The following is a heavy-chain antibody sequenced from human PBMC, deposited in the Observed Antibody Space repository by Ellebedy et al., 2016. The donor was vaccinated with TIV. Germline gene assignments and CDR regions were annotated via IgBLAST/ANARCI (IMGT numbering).Heavy chain of an antibody. Sequence: ASVKVSCXASGYTFTSYGISRVRQAPGQGLEWMGWISAYNGNTNYAQKLQGRVTMTTNTSTSTAYMELRSLRSDDTAVYYCAGDYYDSSGPGNWFDPWGQGTLVTVSS. V-gene: IGHV1-18*01. J-gene: IGHJ5*02. D-gene: IGHD3-22*01. CDR2: ISAYNGNT. CDR3: AGDYYDSSGPGNWFDP. CDR1: GYTFTSYG.